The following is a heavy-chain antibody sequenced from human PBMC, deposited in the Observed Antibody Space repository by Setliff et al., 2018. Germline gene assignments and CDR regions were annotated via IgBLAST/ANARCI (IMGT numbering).Heavy chain of an antibody. D-gene: IGHD1-7*01. CDR2: IYHSGST. J-gene: IGHJ4*02. CDR3: ARGPNWNYEGAWDY. V-gene: IGHV4-34*01. CDR1: GGSFSGYY. Sequence: SETLSLTCAVYGGSFSGYYWSWIRQPPGKGLEWIGEIYHSGSTNYNPSLKSRVTISVDKSKNQLSLELSSVPAADTAVYYCARGPNWNYEGAWDYWGQGTLVTVSS.